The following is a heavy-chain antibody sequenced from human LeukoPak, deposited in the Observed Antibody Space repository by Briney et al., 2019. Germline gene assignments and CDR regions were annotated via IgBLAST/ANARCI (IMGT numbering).Heavy chain of an antibody. CDR1: GFTFSSYG. CDR2: ISYDGSNK. Sequence: GGSLRLSCAASGFTFSSYGMHWVRQAPGKGLEWVAVISYDGSNKYYADSVKGRFTIPRDNSKNTLYLQMNSLRAEDTAVYYCAKGSSGWYEDYWGQGTLVTVSS. J-gene: IGHJ4*02. D-gene: IGHD6-19*01. CDR3: AKGSSGWYEDY. V-gene: IGHV3-30*18.